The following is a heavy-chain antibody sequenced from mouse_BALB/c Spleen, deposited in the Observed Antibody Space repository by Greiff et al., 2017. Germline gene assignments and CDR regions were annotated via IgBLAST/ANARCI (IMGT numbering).Heavy chain of an antibody. CDR2: IRLKSNNYAT. CDR1: GFTFSNYW. D-gene: IGHD2-3*01. Sequence: EVQGVESGGGLVQPGGSMKLSCVASGFTFSNYWMNWVRQSPEKGLEWVAEIRLKSNNYATHYAESVKGRFTISRDDSKSSVYLQMNNLRAEDTGIYYCTRQGIYDGYYAWFAYWGQGTLVTVSA. J-gene: IGHJ3*01. CDR3: TRQGIYDGYYAWFAY. V-gene: IGHV6-6*02.